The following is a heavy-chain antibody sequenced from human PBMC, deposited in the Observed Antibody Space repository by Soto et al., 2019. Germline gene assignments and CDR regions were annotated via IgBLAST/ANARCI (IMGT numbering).Heavy chain of an antibody. Sequence: PGGSLRLSCAASGFTFSSYAMSWVRQAPGKGLEWVSAISGSGGSTYYADSVKGRFTISRDNSKNTLYLQMNSLRAEDTAVYYCAKADSNIPTEKPTHYWGQGTLVTVSS. J-gene: IGHJ4*02. CDR3: AKADSNIPTEKPTHY. V-gene: IGHV3-23*01. CDR1: GFTFSSYA. CDR2: ISGSGGST.